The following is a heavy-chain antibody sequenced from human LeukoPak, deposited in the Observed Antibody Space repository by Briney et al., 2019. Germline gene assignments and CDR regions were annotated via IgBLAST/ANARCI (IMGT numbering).Heavy chain of an antibody. CDR3: AATTRSSSWDY. D-gene: IGHD6-13*01. CDR1: GFTFSTYW. V-gene: IGHV3-7*02. CDR2: IKQDGSAK. Sequence: GGSLRLSCAASGFTFSTYWMVWFRQAPGKGLVGMANIKQDGSAKQYVDSVKGRFTISRDNANNLVYLQMNSLRVEDTGVYYCAATTRSSSWDYWGQGTLVTVSS. J-gene: IGHJ4*02.